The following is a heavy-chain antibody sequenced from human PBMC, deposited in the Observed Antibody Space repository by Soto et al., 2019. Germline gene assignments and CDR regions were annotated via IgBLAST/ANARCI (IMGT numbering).Heavy chain of an antibody. CDR1: GYTFTGYG. D-gene: IGHD2-2*01. J-gene: IGHJ1*01. CDR3: ARDSTSWNRAEYFHH. Sequence: GASVKVSCKASGYTFTGYGISWVRQAPGQGLEWMGWISAYNGNTNYAQKLQGRVTMTTDTSTSTAYMELRSLRSDDTAVYYCARDSTSWNRAEYFHHWGQGTLVTVSS. CDR2: ISAYNGNT. V-gene: IGHV1-18*01.